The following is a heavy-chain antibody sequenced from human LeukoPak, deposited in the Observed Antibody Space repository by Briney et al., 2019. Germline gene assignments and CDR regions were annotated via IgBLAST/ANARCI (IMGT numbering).Heavy chain of an antibody. D-gene: IGHD4-17*01. V-gene: IGHV4-59*08. CDR2: IYYSGST. CDR3: ARLFYGDYYYYYGMDV. CDR1: GDAISSYY. J-gene: IGHJ6*02. Sequence: SETLSLTCTVSGDAISSYYWSWIRQPPGKGLEWIGYIYYSGSTNYNPSLKSRVTTSVDTSKNQFSLKLSSVTAADTAVYYCARLFYGDYYYYYGMDVWGQGTTVTVSS.